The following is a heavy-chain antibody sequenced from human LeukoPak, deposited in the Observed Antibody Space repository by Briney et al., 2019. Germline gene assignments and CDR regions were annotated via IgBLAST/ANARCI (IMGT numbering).Heavy chain of an antibody. D-gene: IGHD1-7*01. Sequence: GGSLRLSCAASGFIFSSYGMHWARQAPGKGLEWVAFISYDGSDKYYADSVRGRFTISRDNSKNTLYLQMNSLRAEDTAVYYCARETSEFDYWGQGTLVTVSS. V-gene: IGHV3-30*03. CDR2: ISYDGSDK. CDR3: ARETSEFDY. CDR1: GFIFSSYG. J-gene: IGHJ4*02.